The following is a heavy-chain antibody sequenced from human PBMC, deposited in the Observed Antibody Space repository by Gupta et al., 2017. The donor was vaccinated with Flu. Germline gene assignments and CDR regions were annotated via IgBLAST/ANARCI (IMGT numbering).Heavy chain of an antibody. J-gene: IGHJ4*02. Sequence: YGIAWVLRDPGRGLVWVSRMKNEGTRASHADSVKGRYTISRDKAKNRVYLKRHSLRAEDTAVDYGARGLATGTTGRDFDSWGQGPLVTVSS. D-gene: IGHD6-13*01. CDR2: MKNEGTRA. V-gene: IGHV3-74*01. CDR3: ARGLATGTTGRDFDS. CDR1: YG.